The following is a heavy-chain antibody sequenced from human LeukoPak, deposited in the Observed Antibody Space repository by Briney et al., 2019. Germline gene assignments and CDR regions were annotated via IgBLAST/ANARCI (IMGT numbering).Heavy chain of an antibody. CDR3: ARSLLWFGANVIWFDS. CDR1: GFTFSDYY. CDR2: SSSSGSTI. Sequence: GGSLRLSCAASGFTFSDYYMSWIRQAPGKGLEWVSYSSSSGSTIYYADSVKGRFTISRDNAKNSLYLQMNSLRAEDTAVYYCARSLLWFGANVIWFDSWGQGTLVTVSS. D-gene: IGHD3-10*01. J-gene: IGHJ5*01. V-gene: IGHV3-11*04.